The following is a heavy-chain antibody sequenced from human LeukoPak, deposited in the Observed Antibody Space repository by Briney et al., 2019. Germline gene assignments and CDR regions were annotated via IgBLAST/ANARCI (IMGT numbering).Heavy chain of an antibody. CDR3: AIVAVPGSFDY. J-gene: IGHJ4*02. CDR1: GFTFSDYY. CDR2: ISSSGSTI. V-gene: IGHV3-11*01. Sequence: GGSLRLSCAASGFTFSDYYMSWIRQAPGKGLEWVSDISSSGSTIYYADSVKRRFTISRDNDKNSLYLQMNSLRAEDTAVYYCAIVAVPGSFDYWGQGTLVTVSS. D-gene: IGHD6-19*01.